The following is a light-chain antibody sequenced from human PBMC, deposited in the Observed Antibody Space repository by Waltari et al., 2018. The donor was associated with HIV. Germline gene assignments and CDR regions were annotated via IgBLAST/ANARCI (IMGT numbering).Light chain of an antibody. J-gene: IGKJ3*01. CDR2: GAS. CDR1: HTVGTNY. V-gene: IGKV3-20*01. CDR3: QQYGSSPLFT. Sequence: EIVLTQSPGTLSLTPGERATIPCRASHTVGTNYLAWYQQKPGQAPRLLIYGASRTATSIPDRFSGSGSVTDFTLTISRLEPEDFAVYYCQQYGSSPLFTFGPGTKVDV.